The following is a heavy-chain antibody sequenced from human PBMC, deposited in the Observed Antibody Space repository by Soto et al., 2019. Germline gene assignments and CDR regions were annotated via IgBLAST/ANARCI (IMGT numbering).Heavy chain of an antibody. CDR1: GGSISSGGYY. CDR3: ARSRYSYGPIPLLS. J-gene: IGHJ5*02. CDR2: IYYSGST. Sequence: QVQLQESGPGLVKPSQTLSLTCTVSGGSISSGGYYWSWIRQHPGKGLEWIGYIYYSGSTYYNPSLKRRVTISVDTSKTPFSLKLSSVTAAATAVYYFARSRYSYGPIPLLSWGQGTLVTVSS. V-gene: IGHV4-31*03. D-gene: IGHD5-18*01.